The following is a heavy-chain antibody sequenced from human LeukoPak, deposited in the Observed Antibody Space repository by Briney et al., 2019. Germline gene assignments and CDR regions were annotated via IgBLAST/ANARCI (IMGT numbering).Heavy chain of an antibody. CDR2: VNSDAGTT. D-gene: IGHD4-23*01. J-gene: IGHJ3*02. CDR1: GFTFSTYW. CDR3: ARDDYGGKLDI. V-gene: IGHV3-74*01. Sequence: AGSRRLSCAASGFTFSTYWMHWVRQAPGKGLVWVSRVNSDAGTTTYADSVKGRFTISRDNAKNTLYLQMNSLRAEDTAVYYCARDDYGGKLDIWGQGTVVTVSS.